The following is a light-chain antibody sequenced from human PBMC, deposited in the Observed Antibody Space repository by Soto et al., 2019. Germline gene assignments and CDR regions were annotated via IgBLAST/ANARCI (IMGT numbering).Light chain of an antibody. CDR3: CSYAGSSTWI. Sequence: QSALTQPASVSGSPGQSSTISCTGTSSDVGSFDLVSWYQQHPGKAPKLILYEGSKRPSGVSNRFSGSKSGNTASLTISGLQSEDEGDYHCCSYAGSSTWIFGGGTKLTVL. J-gene: IGLJ2*01. CDR1: SSDVGSFDL. V-gene: IGLV2-23*01. CDR2: EGS.